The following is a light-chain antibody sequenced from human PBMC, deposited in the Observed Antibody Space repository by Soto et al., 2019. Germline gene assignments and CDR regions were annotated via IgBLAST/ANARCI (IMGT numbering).Light chain of an antibody. Sequence: QSALTQPRSVSGSPGQSVTISCTRASGDVGGYNFVSWYQQHPGKAPTLMIFDVSQRPSGVPDRFSGSKSGNTASLTISGLQAEDEADYYCCSYGGSYTWVFGGGTKVTVL. J-gene: IGLJ3*02. CDR1: SGDVGGYNF. CDR3: CSYGGSYTWV. CDR2: DVS. V-gene: IGLV2-11*01.